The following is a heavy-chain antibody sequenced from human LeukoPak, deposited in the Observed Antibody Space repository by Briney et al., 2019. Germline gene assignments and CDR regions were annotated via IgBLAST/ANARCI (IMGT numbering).Heavy chain of an antibody. V-gene: IGHV3-23*01. CDR3: AKGIAAADFNWFDP. Sequence: GGSLRLSCAASGFTFSSYAMSWVRQAPGKGLEWVSAISGSGGSTYYADSVKGRFTISRDNSKNTLYLQMNSLRAKDTAVYYCAKGIAAADFNWFDPWGQGTPVTVSS. J-gene: IGHJ5*02. D-gene: IGHD6-13*01. CDR2: ISGSGGST. CDR1: GFTFSSYA.